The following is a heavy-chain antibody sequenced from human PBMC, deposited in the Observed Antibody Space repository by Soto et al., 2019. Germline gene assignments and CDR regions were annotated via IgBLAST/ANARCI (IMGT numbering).Heavy chain of an antibody. CDR2: ISYDGSNK. J-gene: IGHJ4*02. CDR1: GFTFSSYA. Sequence: ESGGGVVQPGRSLRLSCAASGFTFSSYAMHWVRQAPGKGLEWVAVISYDGSNKYYADSVKGRFTISRDNSKNTLYLQMNSLRAEDTAVYYCARDSGGATLDYWGQGTLVTVSS. CDR3: ARDSGGATLDY. D-gene: IGHD1-26*01. V-gene: IGHV3-30-3*01.